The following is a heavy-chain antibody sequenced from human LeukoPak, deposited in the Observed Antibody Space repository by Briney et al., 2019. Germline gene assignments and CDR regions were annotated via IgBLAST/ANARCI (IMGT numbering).Heavy chain of an antibody. V-gene: IGHV4-4*07. CDR2: IYTSGST. Sequence: SETLSLTCTVSGGSISSYYWSWIRQPAGKGLEWIGRIYTSGSTNYNPPLKSRVTISVDKSKNQFSLKLSSVTAADTAVYYCVGSGYYYAEYFQHWGQGTLVTVSS. CDR1: GGSISSYY. CDR3: VGSGYYYAEYFQH. J-gene: IGHJ1*01. D-gene: IGHD3-22*01.